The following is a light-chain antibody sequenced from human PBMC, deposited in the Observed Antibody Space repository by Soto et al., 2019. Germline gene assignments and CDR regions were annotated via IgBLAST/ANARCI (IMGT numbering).Light chain of an antibody. CDR3: KQYGSSIT. V-gene: IGKV3-20*01. J-gene: IGKJ5*01. CDR2: DAS. CDR1: QTVRNNY. Sequence: VLTQSPGTLSLSPGDRATLSCRASQTVRNNYLAWYQQKPCQAPRLLIYDASSRATGIQDRFSGGGSGTEFTLTIRRLEPEDFAVYYCKQYGSSITCGQGTRLEIK.